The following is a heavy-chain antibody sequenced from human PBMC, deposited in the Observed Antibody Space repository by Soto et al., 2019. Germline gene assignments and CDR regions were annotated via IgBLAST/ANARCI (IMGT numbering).Heavy chain of an antibody. CDR1: GFTFSDYY. D-gene: IGHD3-22*01. CDR3: ARDHYNDSSGYYLDY. V-gene: IGHV3-11*05. Sequence: PGGSLRLSCAASGFTFSDYYMSWIRQAPGKGLEWVSYISGSSSYTNYADSVKGRFTISRDNAKNSLYLQMNSLTAEDTAVYYCARDHYNDSSGYYLDYWGQGTLVTVSS. J-gene: IGHJ4*02. CDR2: ISGSSSYT.